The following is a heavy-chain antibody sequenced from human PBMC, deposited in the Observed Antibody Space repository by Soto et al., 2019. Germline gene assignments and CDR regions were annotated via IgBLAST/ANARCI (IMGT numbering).Heavy chain of an antibody. J-gene: IGHJ5*02. V-gene: IGHV4-34*01. CDR1: GGSLSGYY. D-gene: IGHD3-16*01. Sequence: QVQLQQWGAGLLKPSETLSLTCAVYGGSLSGYYWSWIRQPPGKGLEWIGEINRSGSTNYIPSLKSRVIISVDTSKNQFSLKLSSVPAADTAVHYCARGLLGGAPTWGQGTLVTVSS. CDR3: ARGLLGGAPT. CDR2: INRSGST.